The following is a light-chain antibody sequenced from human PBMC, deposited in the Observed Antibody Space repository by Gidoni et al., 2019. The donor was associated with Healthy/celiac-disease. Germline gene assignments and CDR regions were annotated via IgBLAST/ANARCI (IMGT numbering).Light chain of an antibody. V-gene: IGLV3-10*01. CDR1: ALPKKY. CDR3: YSTDSSGRV. CDR2: EDS. Sequence: SYELTQPPSVSVSPGQTARITCSGDALPKKYPYWYQQKSGQAPVLVIYEDSKRPSGNLTMATLTISGAQVEDEADYYCYSTDSSGRVFGTGTKVTVL. J-gene: IGLJ1*01.